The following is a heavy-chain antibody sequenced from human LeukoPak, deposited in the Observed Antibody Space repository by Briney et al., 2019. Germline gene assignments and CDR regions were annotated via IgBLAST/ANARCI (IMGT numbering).Heavy chain of an antibody. CDR3: ARHPTLTSGGNFDY. CDR2: INHSGST. Sequence: NPSETLSLTCAVYGGSFSGYYWSWIRQPPGKGLEWIGEINHSGSTNYNPSLKSRVTISVDTSKNQLSLKLSSVTAADTAVYYCARHPTLTSGGNFDYWGQGTLVTVSS. V-gene: IGHV4-34*01. D-gene: IGHD1-14*01. J-gene: IGHJ4*02. CDR1: GGSFSGYY.